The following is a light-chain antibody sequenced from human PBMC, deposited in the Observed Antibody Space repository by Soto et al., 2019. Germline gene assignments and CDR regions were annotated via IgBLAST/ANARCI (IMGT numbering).Light chain of an antibody. J-gene: IGLJ3*02. CDR1: SGNVGSYNL. CDR3: SSYAG. V-gene: IGLV2-23*01. CDR2: EGT. Sequence: QSALTQPASVSGSPGQSITISCTGTSGNVGSYNLVSWYQQRPGQAPKLMIYEGTKRPSGVSNRFSGSKSGNTASLTISGLQAEDEADYYCSSYAGFGGGTKLTVL.